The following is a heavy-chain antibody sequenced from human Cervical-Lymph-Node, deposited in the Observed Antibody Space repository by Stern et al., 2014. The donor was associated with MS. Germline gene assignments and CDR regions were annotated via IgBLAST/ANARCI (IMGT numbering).Heavy chain of an antibody. CDR2: INRYGSST. J-gene: IGHJ4*02. CDR3: VRDNYGTDY. D-gene: IGHD3-16*01. Sequence: EVQLVESGGDLVQPGGSLRLSCAASGFTFSSYCMQWVRQAPGQGLVWVSHINRYGSSTTDADSVKGRFTASRDNAKNTLYLQMDDLRAEDTAVYFCVRDNYGTDYWGQGTLVTVSS. V-gene: IGHV3-74*03. CDR1: GFTFSSYC.